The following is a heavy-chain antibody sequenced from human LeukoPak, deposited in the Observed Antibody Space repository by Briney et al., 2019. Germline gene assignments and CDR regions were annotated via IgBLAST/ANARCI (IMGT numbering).Heavy chain of an antibody. V-gene: IGHV4-34*01. CDR3: ARSTVVPAFYYYGMDV. CDR2: INHSGST. D-gene: IGHD2-2*01. Sequence: PSETLSLTCAVYGGSFSGYYWSWIRQPPGKGLEWIGEINHSGSTNYNPSLKSRVTISVDTSKNQFSLKLSSVTAADTAVYYCARSTVVPAFYYYGMDVWGQGTTVTVSS. J-gene: IGHJ6*02. CDR1: GGSFSGYY.